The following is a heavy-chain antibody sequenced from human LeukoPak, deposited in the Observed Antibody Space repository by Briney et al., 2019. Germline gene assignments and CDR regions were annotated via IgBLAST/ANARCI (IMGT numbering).Heavy chain of an antibody. D-gene: IGHD6-13*01. CDR3: ARAGIAARRAFDP. CDR1: GGSFSGYY. Sequence: SETLSLTCAVYGGSFSGYYWSWIRQPPGKGLEWIGEINHSGSTNYNPSLKSRVTISVDTSNNQFSLKLSSVTAADTAVYYCARAGIAARRAFDPWGQGTLVTVSS. CDR2: INHSGST. J-gene: IGHJ5*02. V-gene: IGHV4-34*01.